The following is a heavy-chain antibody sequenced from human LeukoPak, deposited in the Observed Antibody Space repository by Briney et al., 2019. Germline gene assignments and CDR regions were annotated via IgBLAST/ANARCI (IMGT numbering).Heavy chain of an antibody. CDR2: IKQDGSQI. V-gene: IGHV3-7*01. D-gene: IGHD2-2*01. Sequence: PGGSLRLSCATSGFTFSSYWMSWVRRAPGKGLERVANIKQDGSQIFYVDSVKGRFTISRDTAKNSLSLQMNSLRAEDTAVYYCAREYCSGTSCYGYFDYWGQGTLVTVSS. CDR1: GFTFSSYW. CDR3: AREYCSGTSCYGYFDY. J-gene: IGHJ4*02.